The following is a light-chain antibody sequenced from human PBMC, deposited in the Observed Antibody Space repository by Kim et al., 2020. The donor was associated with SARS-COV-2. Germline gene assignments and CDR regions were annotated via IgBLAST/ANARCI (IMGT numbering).Light chain of an antibody. Sequence: GQRVTISCSGSSSNIGSNYVYWYQQLPGTAPKLRIYANNQRPSGVPDRFSGSKSGTSVSLAISGLRSEDEADYYCAAWDDSLSGLVLGGGTKLTVL. CDR3: AAWDDSLSGLV. V-gene: IGLV1-47*01. J-gene: IGLJ3*02. CDR2: ANN. CDR1: SSNIGSNY.